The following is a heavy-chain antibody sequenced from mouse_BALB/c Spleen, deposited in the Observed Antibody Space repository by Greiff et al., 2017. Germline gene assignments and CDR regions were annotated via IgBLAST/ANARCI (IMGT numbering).Heavy chain of an antibody. V-gene: IGHV3-2*02. CDR1: GYSITSDYA. CDR3: ARNYYDYEGAMDY. D-gene: IGHD2-4*01. CDR2: ISYSGST. Sequence: DVKLQESGPGLVKPSQSLSLTCTVTGYSITSDYAWNWIRQFPGNKLEWMGYISYSGSTSYNPSLKSRISITRDTSKNQFFLQLNSVTTEDTATYYCARNYYDYEGAMDYWGQGTSVTVSS. J-gene: IGHJ4*01.